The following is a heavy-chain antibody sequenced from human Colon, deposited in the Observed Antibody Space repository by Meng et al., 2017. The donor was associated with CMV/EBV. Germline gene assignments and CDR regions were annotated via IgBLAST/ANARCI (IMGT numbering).Heavy chain of an antibody. D-gene: IGHD2-2*01. CDR2: IYSAGRNT. Sequence: GGSLRLSCAASGASGFTFGSYAMSWVRQAPGKGLEWVSHIYSAGRNTFYADSVKGRFTISRDNAKNSVYLQMNSLRAEDTATYFCARDRFYHDYWGQGILVTVSS. V-gene: IGHV3-23*03. J-gene: IGHJ4*02. CDR1: GFTFGSYA. CDR3: ARDRFYHDY.